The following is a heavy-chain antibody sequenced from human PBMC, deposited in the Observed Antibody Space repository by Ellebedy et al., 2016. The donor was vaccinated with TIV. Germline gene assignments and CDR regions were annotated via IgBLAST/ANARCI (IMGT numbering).Heavy chain of an antibody. V-gene: IGHV1-8*01. CDR2: MKPGSGNT. CDR3: VVGLFHP. Sequence: AASVKVSCKASGYTFTDYDINWVRQATGQGLEYLGWMKPGSGNTGYAQKFEGSVTMTRNTSTSTAYMELSSLRSDDTAVYYCVVGLFHPWGQGTLVSVSS. D-gene: IGHD3/OR15-3a*01. CDR1: GYTFTDYD. J-gene: IGHJ5*02.